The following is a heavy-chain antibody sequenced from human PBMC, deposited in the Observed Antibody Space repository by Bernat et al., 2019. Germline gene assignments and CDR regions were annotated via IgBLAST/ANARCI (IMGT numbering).Heavy chain of an antibody. Sequence: QVQLVESGGGVVQPGGSLRLSCAASGFTFSSYGMHWVRQAPGKGLEWVAFIRYDGSNKYYADSVKGRFTISRDNSKNTLYLQMNSLRAEDTAVYYCATHPNWNDNTQGDLFDYWGQGTLVTVSS. J-gene: IGHJ4*02. CDR2: IRYDGSNK. CDR1: GFTFSSYG. D-gene: IGHD1-1*01. V-gene: IGHV3-30*02. CDR3: ATHPNWNDNTQGDLFDY.